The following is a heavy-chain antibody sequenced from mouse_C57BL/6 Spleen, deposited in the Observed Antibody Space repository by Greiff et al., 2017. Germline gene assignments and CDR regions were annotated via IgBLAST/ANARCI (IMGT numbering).Heavy chain of an antibody. V-gene: IGHV1-52*01. Sequence: VQLQQPGAELVRPGSSVKLSCKASGYTFTSYWMHWVKQRPIQGLEWIGNIDPSDSETHYNQKFTDKATLTVDKSSSTAYMQLSSLTSEDSAVYYCARAQATGYAMDYWGQGTSVTVSS. CDR2: IDPSDSET. CDR1: GYTFTSYW. D-gene: IGHD3-2*02. J-gene: IGHJ4*01. CDR3: ARAQATGYAMDY.